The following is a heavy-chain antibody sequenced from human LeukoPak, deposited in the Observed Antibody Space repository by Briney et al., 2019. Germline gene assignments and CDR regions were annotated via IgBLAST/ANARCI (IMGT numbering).Heavy chain of an antibody. D-gene: IGHD1-26*01. Sequence: RSQILSLTCAISGDSVSSNSAGWSWIRQSPSRGLEWLGRTYYRSKWYNDYAVSVKGRITINPDTSKNQFSLQLNSVTPEDTAVYYCAKGGGSLDYWGRGTLVTVSS. CDR2: TYYRSKWYN. CDR3: AKGGGSLDY. CDR1: GDSVSSNSAG. V-gene: IGHV6-1*01. J-gene: IGHJ4*02.